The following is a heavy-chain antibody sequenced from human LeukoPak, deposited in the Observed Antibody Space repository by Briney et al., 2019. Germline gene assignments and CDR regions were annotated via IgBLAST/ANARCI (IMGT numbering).Heavy chain of an antibody. J-gene: IGHJ6*02. Sequence: GGSLRLSCAASGFTFSSSEMNWVRQAPGKGLEWISYIRSSGSTLHYTDSVKGRFTISRDNAKNSLYLQMNSLRAEDTAVYYCARVSKYCSSTSCYESGMDVWGQGTTVTVSS. CDR3: ARVSKYCSSTSCYESGMDV. V-gene: IGHV3-48*03. CDR1: GFTFSSSE. D-gene: IGHD2-2*01. CDR2: IRSSGSTL.